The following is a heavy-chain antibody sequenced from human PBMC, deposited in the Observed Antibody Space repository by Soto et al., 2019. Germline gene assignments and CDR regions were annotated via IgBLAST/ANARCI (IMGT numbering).Heavy chain of an antibody. CDR3: TQVYGSGSWGWYFHS. Sequence: QITLRESGPSLVKPTETLTLTCTFSGFSLTTTGVGVGWIRQPPGKALEWLAVVFWDGGERYSPSLKSRVTIPKDTSKDQVVLTMTNMDPADTATYYCTQVYGSGSWGWYFHSWGQGTLVTVSS. V-gene: IGHV2-5*02. J-gene: IGHJ4*02. D-gene: IGHD1-26*01. CDR1: GFSLTTTGVG. CDR2: VFWDGGE.